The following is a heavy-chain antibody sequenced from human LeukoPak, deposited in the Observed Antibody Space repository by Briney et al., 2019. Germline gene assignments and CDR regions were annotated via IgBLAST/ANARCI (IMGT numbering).Heavy chain of an antibody. CDR2: IHGSGGTT. V-gene: IGHV3-23*01. CDR1: GFTFSAYA. D-gene: IGHD4-23*01. J-gene: IGHJ4*02. Sequence: GGSLRLSCAASGFTFSAYAVTWIRQAPGKGLEWVSSIHGSGGTTYYADSVKGRFTVSRDNSKNTLYLQMNSLRAEDTAVYYCARDRDGGNGYFDYWGQGTLVTVSS. CDR3: ARDRDGGNGYFDY.